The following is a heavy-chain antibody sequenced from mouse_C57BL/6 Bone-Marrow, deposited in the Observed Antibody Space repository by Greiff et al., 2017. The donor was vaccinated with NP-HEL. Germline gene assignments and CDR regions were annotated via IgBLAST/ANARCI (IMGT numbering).Heavy chain of an antibody. Sequence: LQESGAELARPGASVKLSCKASGYTFTSYGISWVKQRPGQGLEWIGEIHPRSGNTYYNEKFKGKATLTADKSSSTAYMELRSLTSEDSAVYFCAHYDDAMDYWGQGTSVTVSS. CDR2: IHPRSGNT. J-gene: IGHJ4*01. CDR3: AHYDDAMDY. D-gene: IGHD2-4*01. CDR1: GYTFTSYG. V-gene: IGHV1-81*01.